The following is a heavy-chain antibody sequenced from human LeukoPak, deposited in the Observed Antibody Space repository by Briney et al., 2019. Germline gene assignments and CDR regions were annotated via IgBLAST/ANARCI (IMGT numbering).Heavy chain of an antibody. CDR1: GGSFSGYY. D-gene: IGHD4/OR15-4a*01. J-gene: IGHJ5*02. CDR3: ARGGGLTYNWFGP. Sequence: SETLSLTCAVYGGSFSGYYWSWIRQPPGKGLEWIGEINHSGSTNHNPSLKSRVTISVDTSKNQFSLKLSSVTAADTAVYYCARGGGLTYNWFGPWGQGTLVTVSS. CDR2: INHSGST. V-gene: IGHV4-34*01.